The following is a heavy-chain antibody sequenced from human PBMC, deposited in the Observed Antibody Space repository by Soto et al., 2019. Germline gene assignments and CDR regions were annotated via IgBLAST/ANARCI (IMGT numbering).Heavy chain of an antibody. D-gene: IGHD3-10*01. V-gene: IGHV4-30-4*02. Sequence: PSETLSLTCTVSGGSISSGDYYWSWIRQPPGKGLEWIGYIYYSGSTYYNPSLKSRVTISVDTSKNQFSLKLSSVTAADTAVYYCARDREYYYGSGVLYGMDVWGQGTTVTVSS. J-gene: IGHJ6*02. CDR3: ARDREYYYGSGVLYGMDV. CDR2: IYYSGST. CDR1: GGSISSGDYY.